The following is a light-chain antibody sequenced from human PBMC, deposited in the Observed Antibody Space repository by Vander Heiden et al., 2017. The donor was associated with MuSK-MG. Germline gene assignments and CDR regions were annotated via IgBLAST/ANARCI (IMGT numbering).Light chain of an antibody. J-gene: IGKJ4*01. Sequence: DIQMTQSPSSLSASVGDRVTITCQASQDISNYLNWYQQKPGKAPKLLIYDASNLETGVPSRFSGSGYGTDFTFTISSLQPEDIATYYCQQYDNLPPFTFGGGTKVEIK. CDR2: DAS. CDR1: QDISNY. V-gene: IGKV1-33*01. CDR3: QQYDNLPPFT.